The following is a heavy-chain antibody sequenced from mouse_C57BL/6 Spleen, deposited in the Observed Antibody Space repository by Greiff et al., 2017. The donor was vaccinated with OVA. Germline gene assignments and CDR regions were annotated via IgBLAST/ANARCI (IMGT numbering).Heavy chain of an antibody. Sequence: QVQLQQSGAELMKPGASVKLSCKASGYTFTGYWIEWVKQRPGHGLEWIGEILPGSGSTNYNEKFKGKATFTVDPSSITAYMPLSSLTSEASAIADYARDGYYGSGDYAIDYWGQGTSVTVSS. V-gene: IGHV1-9*01. CDR2: ILPGSGST. D-gene: IGHD1-1*01. J-gene: IGHJ4*01. CDR1: GYTFTGYW. CDR3: ARDGYYGSGDYAIDY.